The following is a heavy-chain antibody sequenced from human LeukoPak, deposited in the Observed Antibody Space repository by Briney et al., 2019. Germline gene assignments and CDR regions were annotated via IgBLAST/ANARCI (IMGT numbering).Heavy chain of an antibody. Sequence: PSETLSLTCTVSGGSISSSSYYWGWIRQPPGKGLEWSGSIYYSGSTYYNPSLKSRVTISVDTSKNQFSLKLSSVTAADTAVYYCATKKYYYGSGSYGYFDYWGQGTLVTVSS. D-gene: IGHD3-10*01. CDR2: IYYSGST. J-gene: IGHJ4*02. V-gene: IGHV4-39*07. CDR3: ATKKYYYGSGSYGYFDY. CDR1: GGSISSSSYY.